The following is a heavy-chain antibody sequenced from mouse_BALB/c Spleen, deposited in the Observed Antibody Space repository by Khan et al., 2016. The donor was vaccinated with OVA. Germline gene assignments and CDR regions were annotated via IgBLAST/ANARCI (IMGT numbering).Heavy chain of an antibody. CDR1: GYIFTDYV. J-gene: IGHJ3*01. D-gene: IGHD1-1*01. CDR2: IYPGSGDI. V-gene: IGHV1-77*01. Sequence: QVQLQQSGPELVKPGASVKMSCKASGYIFTDYVLTWVKQRTGQGLEWIGEIYPGSGDIYYNEKFKGKATLTADKSSKIAYIQLNSLTSEDSAVYFCARGGYGTSGAYWGQGTLVTVSA. CDR3: ARGGYGTSGAY.